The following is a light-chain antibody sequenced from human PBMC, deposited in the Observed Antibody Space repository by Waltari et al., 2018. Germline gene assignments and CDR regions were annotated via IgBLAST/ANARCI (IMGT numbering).Light chain of an antibody. V-gene: IGKV3-15*01. CDR2: GAS. J-gene: IGKJ2*01. CDR1: QSVSHN. Sequence: EIVMTQSPATLSVTPGERATLSCRASQSVSHNLAWYQQKPGQAPRPLISGASTRATGIPARFSGSGSGTEFTLTISSLQSEDFAVYYCQQYNNWPYTFGQGTKLEIK. CDR3: QQYNNWPYT.